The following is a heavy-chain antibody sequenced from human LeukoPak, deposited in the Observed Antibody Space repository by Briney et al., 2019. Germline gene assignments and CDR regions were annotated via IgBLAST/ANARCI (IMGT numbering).Heavy chain of an antibody. V-gene: IGHV3-23*01. CDR3: ATGGRQQLSLSRFDH. Sequence: GGSLRLSCAASGFTFSNFAVSWVRQAPGKGMEWVSVISGSGLTTYYADSVKGRFTISRDNFKNTLYLQMNSLRAEDTAVYYCATGGRQQLSLSRFDHWGQGTPVTVSP. CDR2: ISGSGLTT. J-gene: IGHJ4*02. CDR1: GFTFSNFA. D-gene: IGHD6-13*01.